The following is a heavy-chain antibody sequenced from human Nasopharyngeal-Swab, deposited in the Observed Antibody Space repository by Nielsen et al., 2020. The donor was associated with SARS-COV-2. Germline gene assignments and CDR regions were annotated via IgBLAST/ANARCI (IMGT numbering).Heavy chain of an antibody. CDR1: GGSISSSSYY. Sequence: PETLSLTCTVSGGSISSSSYYWGWIRQPPGKGLEWIGSIYYSGSTYYNPSLKSRVTISVDTSKNQFSLKLSSVTAADTAVYYCARHRYSSSWSWYFDYWGQGTLVTVSS. D-gene: IGHD6-13*01. CDR3: ARHRYSSSWSWYFDY. J-gene: IGHJ4*02. V-gene: IGHV4-39*01. CDR2: IYYSGST.